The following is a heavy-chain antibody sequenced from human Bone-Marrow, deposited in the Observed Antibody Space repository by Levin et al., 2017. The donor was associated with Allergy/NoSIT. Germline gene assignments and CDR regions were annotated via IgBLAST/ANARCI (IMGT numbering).Heavy chain of an antibody. CDR2: IYTGGST. V-gene: IGHV4-4*07. Sequence: SETLSLTCTVSGDSVSRYHWSWIRQPAGKGLEWIGRIYTGGSTNYNSSLGSRVTLSVDTSKNQISLKLTSVTAADTAVYYCARDVAMEGGSGTSHGWFDPWGQGTLVTVSS. J-gene: IGHJ5*02. D-gene: IGHD3-10*01. CDR1: GDSVSRYH. CDR3: ARDVAMEGGSGTSHGWFDP.